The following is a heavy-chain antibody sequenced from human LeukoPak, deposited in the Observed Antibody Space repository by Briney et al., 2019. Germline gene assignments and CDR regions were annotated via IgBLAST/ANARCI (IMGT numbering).Heavy chain of an antibody. CDR2: TNQDGTKT. V-gene: IGHV3-7*03. CDR3: VQEGPRGLAFDI. Sequence: AGGSLRLSCEASGFTFRPYWMSWVRQAPGKGLEWVATTNQDGTKTYYVDSVRGRFTISKDNAKSSLYLQMNSLRAEDTAVYYCVQEGPRGLAFDIWGQGTKVTVSS. J-gene: IGHJ3*02. CDR1: GFTFRPYW.